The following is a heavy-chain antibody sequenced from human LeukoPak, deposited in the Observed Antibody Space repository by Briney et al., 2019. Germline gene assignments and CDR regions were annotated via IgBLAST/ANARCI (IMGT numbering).Heavy chain of an antibody. Sequence: GVSLRLSCAASGFTVSAYAMAWVRQAPGKGLEWVSTIYDDNTYYADSVKGRFAVSTDNSKNTLYLQMNSLRVEDTAVYFCAARKVRGVWFYLDYWGQGTLVTVSS. CDR2: IYDDNT. CDR1: GFTVSAYA. D-gene: IGHD3-10*01. V-gene: IGHV3-23*01. CDR3: AARKVRGVWFYLDY. J-gene: IGHJ4*02.